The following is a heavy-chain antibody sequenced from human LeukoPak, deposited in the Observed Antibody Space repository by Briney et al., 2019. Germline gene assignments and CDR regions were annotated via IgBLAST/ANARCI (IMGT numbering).Heavy chain of an antibody. J-gene: IGHJ3*02. CDR2: IYYSGST. CDR1: GGSISSYY. D-gene: IGHD2/OR15-2a*01. V-gene: IGHV4-59*01. CDR3: ARGFFLGRATDAFVI. Sequence: ETLSLTCTVSGGSISSYYWSWIRQPPGKGLEWIGYIYYSGSTNYNPSLKSRVTISVDTSKNQFSLKLSSVTAADTAVYYCARGFFLGRATDAFVIWGQGTMVTVSS.